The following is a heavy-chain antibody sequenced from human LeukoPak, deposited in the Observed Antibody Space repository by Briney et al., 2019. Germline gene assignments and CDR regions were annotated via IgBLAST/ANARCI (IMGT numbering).Heavy chain of an antibody. V-gene: IGHV4-39*02. CDR3: ASVLQSGTYPSGSDYYFDS. D-gene: IGHD1-26*01. J-gene: IGHJ4*01. CDR2: VYHNGHI. Sequence: SETLSLTCYVSGDSINNDNYYWGWVRQSPGAGLEWLGSVYHNGHIIYTPSLKSRLTLSVDTSKNHFSLNLTSATAADTAVYFCASVLQSGTYPSGSDYYFDSWGRGTLVTVTS. CDR1: GDSINNDNYY.